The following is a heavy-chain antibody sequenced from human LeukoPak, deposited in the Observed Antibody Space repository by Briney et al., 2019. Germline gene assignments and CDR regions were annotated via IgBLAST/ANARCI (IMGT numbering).Heavy chain of an antibody. CDR1: GGTFSCYA. V-gene: IGHV1-69*05. D-gene: IGHD6-13*01. Sequence: SVKVSCKASGGTFSCYAISWVRQAPGQGLEWMGGIIPIFGTANYAQKFQGRVTITTDESTSTAYMELSSLRSEDTAVYYCAREGAAAGYNNWFDPWGQGTLVTVSS. CDR2: IIPIFGTA. J-gene: IGHJ5*02. CDR3: AREGAAAGYNNWFDP.